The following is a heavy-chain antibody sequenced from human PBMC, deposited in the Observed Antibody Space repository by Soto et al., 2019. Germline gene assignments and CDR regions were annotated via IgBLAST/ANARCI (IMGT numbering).Heavy chain of an antibody. V-gene: IGHV3-23*01. CDR1: GFTFNRHA. CDR2: LSDSGGSI. D-gene: IGHD3-22*01. Sequence: GGSLRLSCTASGFTFNRHAMTWVRQAPGKGLEWVSGLSDSGGSIYYADSVKGRFTISRDNSMNTLYLQMNSLRAEDTAMYYCVREKVTMIVGFYYFDYWGQGTRVTVSS. CDR3: VREKVTMIVGFYYFDY. J-gene: IGHJ4*02.